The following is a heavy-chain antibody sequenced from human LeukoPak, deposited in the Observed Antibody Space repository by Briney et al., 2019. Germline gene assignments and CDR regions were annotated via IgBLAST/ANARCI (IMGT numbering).Heavy chain of an antibody. J-gene: IGHJ6*02. V-gene: IGHV3-9*01. D-gene: IGHD3-10*01. Sequence: GGSLRLSCATSVFTFEDYAMHWVRQAPGKGLEWVSGISWNSGSIGYADSVKRRFTISRDNAKNSLYLQMNSLRAEDTALYYCAKDSGSYGMDVWGQGTTVTVSS. CDR1: VFTFEDYA. CDR2: ISWNSGSI. CDR3: AKDSGSYGMDV.